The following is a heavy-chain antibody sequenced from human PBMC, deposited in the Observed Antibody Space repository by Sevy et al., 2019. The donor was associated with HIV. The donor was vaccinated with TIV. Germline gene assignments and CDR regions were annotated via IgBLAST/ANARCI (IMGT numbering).Heavy chain of an antibody. CDR2: INPNSGGT. CDR3: ARVPARDSRGWSGARIIDY. Sequence: ASVKVSCKASGYTFTGYYMHWVRQAPGQGLEWMGWINPNSGGTNYAQKFQGRVTMTRDTSISTAYMELSRLRSDDTAVYYCARVPARDSRGWSGARIIDYWGQGTLVTVSS. CDR1: GYTFTGYY. V-gene: IGHV1-2*02. D-gene: IGHD6-19*01. J-gene: IGHJ4*02.